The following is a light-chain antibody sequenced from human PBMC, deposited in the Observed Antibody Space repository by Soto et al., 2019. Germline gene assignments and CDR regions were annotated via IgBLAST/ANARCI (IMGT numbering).Light chain of an antibody. CDR2: WET. CDR1: YSVLYSPNNMNY. CDR3: HQNAGPPWT. J-gene: IGKJ1*01. Sequence: ENVLTQSPDSLAVSLGERATIKFKTTYSVLYSPNNMNYLAWYQQKRGQPPKLLIYWETFRESGVPDRFSGSGSETDFTLTISSLQAEDVAVYYCHQNAGPPWTFGQGTKVEIK. V-gene: IGKV4-1*01.